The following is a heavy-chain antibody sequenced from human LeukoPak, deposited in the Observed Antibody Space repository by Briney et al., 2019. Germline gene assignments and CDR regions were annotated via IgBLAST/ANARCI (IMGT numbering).Heavy chain of an antibody. CDR1: GYTFTGYY. V-gene: IGHV1-2*02. CDR3: ARDYGDFHFEF. Sequence: ASVKVSCKASGYTFTGYYMHWVRQAPGQGLEWMGWINPNSGGTNYAQKFQGRVTMTSNTSISTAYMELSSLRSEDTAVYYCARDYGDFHFEFWGQGTPVTVSS. J-gene: IGHJ4*02. D-gene: IGHD4-17*01. CDR2: INPNSGGT.